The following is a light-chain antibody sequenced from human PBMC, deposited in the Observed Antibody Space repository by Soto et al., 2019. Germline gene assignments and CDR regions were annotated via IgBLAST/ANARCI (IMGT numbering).Light chain of an antibody. Sequence: QSALTQPRSVSGSPGQSVTISCTGTSSDVGSYNYVSWYQHHPGKAPKLMIYDVSERPSGVPDRFSGSKSGNTASLTISGLQAEDEADYYCSSYAGSLTWVFGGGTKVTVL. CDR2: DVS. J-gene: IGLJ3*02. V-gene: IGLV2-11*01. CDR3: SSYAGSLTWV. CDR1: SSDVGSYNY.